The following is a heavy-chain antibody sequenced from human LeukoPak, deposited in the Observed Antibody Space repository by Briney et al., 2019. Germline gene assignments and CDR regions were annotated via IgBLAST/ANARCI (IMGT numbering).Heavy chain of an antibody. J-gene: IGHJ4*02. D-gene: IGHD2-2*01. V-gene: IGHV3-33*06. Sequence: GGSLRLSCAASGFTFSSYGMHWVRQAPGMGLEWVAVIWYDGSNKYYADSVKGRFTISRDNSKNTLYLQMNSLRAEDTAVYYCAKGGEYQLPIDSYWGQGTLVTVSS. CDR3: AKGGEYQLPIDSY. CDR1: GFTFSSYG. CDR2: IWYDGSNK.